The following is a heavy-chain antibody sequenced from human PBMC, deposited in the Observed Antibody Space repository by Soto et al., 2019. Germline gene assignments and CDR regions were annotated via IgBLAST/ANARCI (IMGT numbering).Heavy chain of an antibody. D-gene: IGHD2-2*01. CDR2: ISLYSDGT. Sequence: QVQLVQSGGEVKRPGASVKVSCKTSGYTLSNYGITWVRQAPGQPLEWLGWISLYSDGTKYGQKFQGRVSMTTDTSTTTDYMELRSLRSDDTAVYYCARVVPGAEAWFDPWGQGTLVTVSS. V-gene: IGHV1-18*01. J-gene: IGHJ5*02. CDR3: ARVVPGAEAWFDP. CDR1: GYTLSNYG.